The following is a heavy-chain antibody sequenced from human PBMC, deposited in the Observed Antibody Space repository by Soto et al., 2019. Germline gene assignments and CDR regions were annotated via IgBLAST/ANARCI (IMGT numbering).Heavy chain of an antibody. CDR1: GGSIGSSNW. V-gene: IGHV4-4*02. CDR3: ARVLGNDAFDF. D-gene: IGHD3-3*02. CDR2: IYHSGST. Sequence: PSETLSLTCAVSGGSIGSSNWWSWVRQPPGKGLEWIGEIYHSGSTNYNPSLKSRVTISVDTSKNQFYLKLSSVTAADTAVFYCARVLGNDAFDFWGKGTMVPVSS. J-gene: IGHJ3*01.